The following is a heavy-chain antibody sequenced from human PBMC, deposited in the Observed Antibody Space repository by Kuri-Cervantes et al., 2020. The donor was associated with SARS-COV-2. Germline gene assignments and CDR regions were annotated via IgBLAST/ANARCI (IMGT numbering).Heavy chain of an antibody. Sequence: GESLKISCAASGFTVSSNYMSWVRQAPGKGLEWVSAISGSGGSTYYADSVKGRFTISRDNSKNTLYLQMNSLRAEDTAVYYCTCSYTHLGIDYWGQGTLVTVSS. CDR3: TCSYTHLGIDY. CDR2: ISGSGGST. J-gene: IGHJ4*02. V-gene: IGHV3-23*01. D-gene: IGHD2-2*02. CDR1: GFTVSSNY.